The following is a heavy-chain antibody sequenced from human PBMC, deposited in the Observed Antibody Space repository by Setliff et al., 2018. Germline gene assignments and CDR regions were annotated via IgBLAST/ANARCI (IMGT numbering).Heavy chain of an antibody. Sequence: SETLSLTCTVSGGSISSYYWSWIRQPAGKGLEWIGHIYIGGSANYNPYLKSRVTMSIDTSKNQFSLKLNSVTAADMAVYYCAREQWLDPPGYYYMDVWAKGTTVTVSS. V-gene: IGHV4-4*07. CDR2: IYIGGSA. CDR1: GGSISSYY. D-gene: IGHD6-19*01. CDR3: AREQWLDPPGYYYMDV. J-gene: IGHJ6*03.